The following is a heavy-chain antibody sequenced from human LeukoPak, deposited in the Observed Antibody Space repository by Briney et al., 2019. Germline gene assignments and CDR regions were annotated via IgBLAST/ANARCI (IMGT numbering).Heavy chain of an antibody. V-gene: IGHV4-38-2*02. Sequence: SETRSLTCTVSGYSISSGYYWGWIRQPPGKGLEWIGSIYHSGSTYYNPSLKSRVTISVDTSKNQFSLKLSSVTAADTAVYYCAGRQYCSRTSCYFDYGGSNAFDIWGQGTMVTVSS. CDR3: AGRQYCSRTSCYFDYGGSNAFDI. J-gene: IGHJ3*02. CDR2: IYHSGST. CDR1: GYSISSGYY. D-gene: IGHD2-2*01.